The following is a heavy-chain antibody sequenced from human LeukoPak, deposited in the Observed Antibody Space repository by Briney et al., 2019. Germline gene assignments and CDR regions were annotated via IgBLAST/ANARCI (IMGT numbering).Heavy chain of an antibody. Sequence: PGGSLRLSCAASGFTFSSYARSWVRQAPGKGLEWVSAISGSGGSTYYADSVKGRFTISRDNSKNTLYLQMNSLRAEDTAVYYCAKAVRSWGSWLGRRKLEAPIDYWGQGTLVTVSS. CDR3: AKAVRSWGSWLGRRKLEAPIDY. CDR2: ISGSGGST. J-gene: IGHJ4*02. D-gene: IGHD6-13*01. V-gene: IGHV3-23*01. CDR1: GFTFSSYA.